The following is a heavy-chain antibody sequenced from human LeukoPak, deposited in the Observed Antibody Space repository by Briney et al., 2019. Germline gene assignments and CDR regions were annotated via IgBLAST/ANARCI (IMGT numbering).Heavy chain of an antibody. CDR3: AKIGYCSSASCLGDTFEI. Sequence: GGSLRLSCAASGFIFSNYGMHWVRQAPGKGLEWVAFIRYGGSNKYYVDSVKGRFIISRDNSKNTLYLQMNSLRPEDTAVYYCAKIGYCSSASCLGDTFEIWGQGTMVTVSS. CDR2: IRYGGSNK. D-gene: IGHD2-2*01. J-gene: IGHJ3*02. V-gene: IGHV3-30*02. CDR1: GFIFSNYG.